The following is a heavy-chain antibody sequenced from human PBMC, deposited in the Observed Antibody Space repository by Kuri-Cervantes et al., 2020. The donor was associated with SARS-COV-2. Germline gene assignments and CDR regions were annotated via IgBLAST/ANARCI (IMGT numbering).Heavy chain of an antibody. CDR2: INPSGGST. CDR1: GYTFTGYY. CDR3: ARGAPIVVVPAAKGDDAFDI. D-gene: IGHD2-2*01. Sequence: ASVKVSCKASGYTFTGYYMHWVRQAPGQGLEWMGIINPSGGSTSYAQKFQGRVTMTRDTSTSTVYMELSSLRSEDTAVYYCARGAPIVVVPAAKGDDAFDIWGQGTMVTVSS. V-gene: IGHV1-46*01. J-gene: IGHJ3*02.